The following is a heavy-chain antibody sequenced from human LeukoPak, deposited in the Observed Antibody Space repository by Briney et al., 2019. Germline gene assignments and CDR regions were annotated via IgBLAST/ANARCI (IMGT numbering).Heavy chain of an antibody. CDR3: AASTSNEDFDF. D-gene: IGHD2-15*01. CDR1: GITASSNY. V-gene: IGHV3-66*02. J-gene: IGHJ4*02. CDR2: IHSGGST. Sequence: GGSLRLSCVVFGITASSNYLRWVRQAPGKGLEWVAVIHSGGSTNYADSVKGHFTISRDNSRNTLYLQMNSLRGQDTALYYCAASTSNEDFDFWGQGTLVTVSS.